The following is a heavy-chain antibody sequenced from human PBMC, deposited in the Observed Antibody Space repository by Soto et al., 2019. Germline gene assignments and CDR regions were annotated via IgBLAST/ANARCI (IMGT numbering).Heavy chain of an antibody. CDR3: TTDEWD. Sequence: EVQLVESGGGLVKPGGSLRLSCAASGFTFNNAWMSWVRQAPGKGLEWVGHIKSKTDCGTMDYGAPVKGRFTITRDDSKDTLYLQKDSLKTEDAAAYYGTTDEWDWGQGTLVTVSS. V-gene: IGHV3-15*01. CDR1: GFTFNNAW. CDR2: IKSKTDCGTM. D-gene: IGHD1-26*01. J-gene: IGHJ4*02.